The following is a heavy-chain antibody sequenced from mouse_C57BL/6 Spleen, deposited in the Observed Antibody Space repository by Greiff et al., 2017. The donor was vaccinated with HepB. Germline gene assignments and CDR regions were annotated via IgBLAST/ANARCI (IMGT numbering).Heavy chain of an antibody. CDR1: GYSITSGYY. D-gene: IGHD1-1*01. J-gene: IGHJ4*01. Sequence: EVQRVESGPGLVKPSQSLSLTCSVTGYSITSGYYWNWIRQFPGNKLEWMGYISYDGSNNYNPSLKNRISITRDTSKNQFFLKLNSVTTEDTATYYCARGITTVVADYAMDYWGQGTSVTVSS. CDR2: ISYDGSN. V-gene: IGHV3-6*01. CDR3: ARGITTVVADYAMDY.